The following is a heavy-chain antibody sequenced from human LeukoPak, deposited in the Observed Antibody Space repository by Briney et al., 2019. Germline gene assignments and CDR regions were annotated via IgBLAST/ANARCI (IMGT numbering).Heavy chain of an antibody. CDR2: ISAYNGNT. D-gene: IGHD6-19*01. Sequence: GASVKVSCKASGYTFTSYGISWVRQAPGQGLEWMGWISAYNGNTNYAQKLQGRVTMTTDTSTSTAYMELRSLRSDDTAVYYCARDDPYSSGWYLNSYYYYGMDVWGQGTTVTVSS. V-gene: IGHV1-18*01. CDR3: ARDDPYSSGWYLNSYYYYGMDV. J-gene: IGHJ6*02. CDR1: GYTFTSYG.